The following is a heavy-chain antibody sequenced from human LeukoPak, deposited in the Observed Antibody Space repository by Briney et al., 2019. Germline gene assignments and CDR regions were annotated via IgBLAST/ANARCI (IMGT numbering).Heavy chain of an antibody. D-gene: IGHD4-23*01. CDR2: IYHSGST. V-gene: IGHV4-30-2*01. CDR1: GGSISSGGYY. J-gene: IGHJ4*02. Sequence: PSQTLSLTCTVSGGSISSGGYYWSWIRQPPGKGLEWIGYIYHSGSTYYNPSLKSRVTISVDRSKNQFPLKLSSVTAADTAVYYCASSSTVVTPLYWGQGTLVTVSS. CDR3: ASSSTVVTPLY.